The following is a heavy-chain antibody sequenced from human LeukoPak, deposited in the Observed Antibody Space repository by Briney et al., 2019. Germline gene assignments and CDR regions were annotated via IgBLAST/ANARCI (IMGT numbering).Heavy chain of an antibody. Sequence: GASVTVSCTASGYTFTSYGISWVRQAPGQGLEWMGWISAYNGNTNYAQKLQGRVTMTTDTSTSTAYMELRSLRSDDTAVYYCARETPTVRRDAFDIWGQGTMVTVSS. J-gene: IGHJ3*02. V-gene: IGHV1-18*01. D-gene: IGHD3-10*01. CDR2: ISAYNGNT. CDR1: GYTFTSYG. CDR3: ARETPTVRRDAFDI.